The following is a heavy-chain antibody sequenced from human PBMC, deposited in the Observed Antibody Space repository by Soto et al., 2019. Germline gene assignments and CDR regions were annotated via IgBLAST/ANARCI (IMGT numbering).Heavy chain of an antibody. CDR3: AKANSGDDDEFDY. D-gene: IGHD5-12*01. Sequence: ASVKVSCKASGYTFTGYYMHWVRQAPGQGLEWMGWINPNSGGTNYAQKFQGRVTMTRDTPSSSAYMELSSLRSDDTAVYYCAKANSGDDDEFDYWGQGTLVTVSS. V-gene: IGHV1-2*02. CDR1: GYTFTGYY. J-gene: IGHJ4*02. CDR2: INPNSGGT.